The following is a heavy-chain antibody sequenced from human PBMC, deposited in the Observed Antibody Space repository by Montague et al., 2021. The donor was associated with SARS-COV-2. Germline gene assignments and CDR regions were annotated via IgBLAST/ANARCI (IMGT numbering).Heavy chain of an antibody. V-gene: IGHV4-31*02. D-gene: IGHD3-3*01. CDR2: YSGSP. CDR3: ARVVTIFGVGDTFYY. J-gene: IGHJ4*02. Sequence: YSGSPYYNPSLKSRVTISVDTSKNQFSLKLSSVTAADTAVYYCARVVTIFGVGDTFYYWGQG.